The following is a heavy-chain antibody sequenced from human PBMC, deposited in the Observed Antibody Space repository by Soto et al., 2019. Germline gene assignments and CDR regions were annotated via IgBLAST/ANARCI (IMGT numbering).Heavy chain of an antibody. J-gene: IGHJ5*02. CDR2: IYYSGGT. CDR1: GGSISSYS. CDR3: ARLEAYYDWFDP. Sequence: PSETLSLPGIASGGSISSYSWSWFRRPPGKGLGWIGYIYYSGGTTYNPSLKSRITTSVDTSKIHFSLKLSCVTAADRAVYYCARLEAYYDWFDPWGRGTLVTVSS. V-gene: IGHV4-59*01. D-gene: IGHD3-22*01.